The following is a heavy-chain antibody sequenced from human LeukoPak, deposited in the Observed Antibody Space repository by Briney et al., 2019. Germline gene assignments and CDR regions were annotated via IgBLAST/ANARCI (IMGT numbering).Heavy chain of an antibody. V-gene: IGHV1-69*04. J-gene: IGHJ6*02. CDR2: IIPILGIA. CDR3: ARGTALRLGELSSRFKKNSYYYGMDV. D-gene: IGHD3-16*02. Sequence: ASVKVSCKASGGTFSSYAISWVRQAPGQGLEWMGRIIPILGIANYAQKFQGRVTMTTDTSTSTAYMELRSLRSDDTAVYYCARGTALRLGELSSRFKKNSYYYGMDVWGQGTTVTVSS. CDR1: GGTFSSYA.